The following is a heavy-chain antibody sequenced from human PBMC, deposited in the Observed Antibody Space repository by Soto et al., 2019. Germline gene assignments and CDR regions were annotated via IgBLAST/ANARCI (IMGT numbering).Heavy chain of an antibody. CDR3: ARARSLAAHPNWFDP. J-gene: IGHJ5*02. CDR2: IYHSGST. V-gene: IGHV4-30-2*01. CDR1: GGSISSGGYS. Sequence: TLSLTCAVSGGSISSGGYSWSWIRQPPGKGLEWIGYIYHSGSTYYNPSLKSRVTISVDRSKNQFSLKLSSVTAADTAVYYCARARSLAAHPNWFDPWGQGTLVTVYS. D-gene: IGHD6-6*01.